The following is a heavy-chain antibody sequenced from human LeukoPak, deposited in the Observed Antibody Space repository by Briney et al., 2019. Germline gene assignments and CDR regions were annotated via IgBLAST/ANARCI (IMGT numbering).Heavy chain of an antibody. J-gene: IGHJ4*02. V-gene: IGHV1-2*06. D-gene: IGHD1-14*01. CDR2: INPNSGGT. CDR3: ARDRRNSLSYLSY. CDR1: GYTFTGYY. Sequence: ASVKVSCQASGYTFTGYYMHWVRQAPGQGLEWMGRINPNSGGTNYAQKFQGRFTMTRDTSISTAYMELSRLRSDDTAVYYCARDRRNSLSYLSYWSQGTLVTVSS.